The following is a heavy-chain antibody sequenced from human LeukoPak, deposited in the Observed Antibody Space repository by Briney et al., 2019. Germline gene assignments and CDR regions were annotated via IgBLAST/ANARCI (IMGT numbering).Heavy chain of an antibody. J-gene: IGHJ5*02. D-gene: IGHD6-13*01. V-gene: IGHV1-2*02. CDR2: INPNSGGT. CDR3: ARGLMGIAAALSFDP. Sequence: GASVKVSCKASGYTFTGYYMHWVRQAPGQGLEWMGWINPNSGGTNYAQKFQGRVTMTRDTSISTAYMELSRLRSDDTAVYYCARGLMGIAAALSFDPWGQGTLVTVSS. CDR1: GYTFTGYY.